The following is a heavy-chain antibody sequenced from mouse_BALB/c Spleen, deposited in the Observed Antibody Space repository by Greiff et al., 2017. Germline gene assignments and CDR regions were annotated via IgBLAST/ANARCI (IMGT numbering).Heavy chain of an antibody. Sequence: EVKLVESGGGLVQPGGSRKLSCAASGFTFSSFGMHWVRQAPEKGLEWVAYISSGSSTIYYADTVKGRFTISRDNPKNTLFLQMTSLRSEDTAMYYCARWLTGTYYYAMDYWGQGTSVTVSS. CDR1: GFTFSSFG. CDR3: ARWLTGTYYYAMDY. CDR2: ISSGSSTI. J-gene: IGHJ4*01. V-gene: IGHV5-17*02. D-gene: IGHD4-1*01.